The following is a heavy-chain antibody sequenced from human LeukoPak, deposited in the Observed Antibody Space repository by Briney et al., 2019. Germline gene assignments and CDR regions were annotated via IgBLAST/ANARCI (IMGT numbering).Heavy chain of an antibody. CDR3: AKDFEMATVNYYFDY. CDR2: ISYDGSNK. D-gene: IGHD5-24*01. J-gene: IGHJ4*02. Sequence: GGSLRLSCAASGFTFSSHGMHWVRQTPGKGLEWVAVISYDGSNKYYVDSVKGRFTISRDNSKNTLYLQMNSLRVEDTAVHYCAKDFEMATVNYYFDYWGQGTLVTVPP. V-gene: IGHV3-30*18. CDR1: GFTFSSHG.